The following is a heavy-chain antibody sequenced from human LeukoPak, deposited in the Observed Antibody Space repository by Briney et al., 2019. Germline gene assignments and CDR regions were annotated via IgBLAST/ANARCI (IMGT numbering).Heavy chain of an antibody. CDR3: ARGFSGMVTQSDYYYYMDV. V-gene: IGHV1-18*01. D-gene: IGHD3-10*01. CDR2: ISAYNGNT. J-gene: IGHJ6*03. Sequence: ASVKVSCKASGGTFSSYAISWVRQAPGQGLEWMGWISAYNGNTNYAQKLQGRVTMTTDTSTSTAYMELRSLRSDDTAVYYCARGFSGMVTQSDYYYYMDVWGKGTTVTVSS. CDR1: GGTFSSYA.